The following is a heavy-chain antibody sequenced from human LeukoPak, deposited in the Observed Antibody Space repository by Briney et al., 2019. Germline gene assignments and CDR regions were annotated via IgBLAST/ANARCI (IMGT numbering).Heavy chain of an antibody. D-gene: IGHD3-22*01. Sequence: PSETLSLTCTVSGGSISSGDYYWSWIRQPPGKGLEWIGYIYYSGSTYYNPSFKSRVTISVDTSKNQFSLKLSSVTAADTAVYYCARVVITTREAYGMDVWGQGTTVTVSS. CDR1: GGSISSGDYY. CDR3: ARVVITTREAYGMDV. CDR2: IYYSGST. V-gene: IGHV4-30-4*01. J-gene: IGHJ6*02.